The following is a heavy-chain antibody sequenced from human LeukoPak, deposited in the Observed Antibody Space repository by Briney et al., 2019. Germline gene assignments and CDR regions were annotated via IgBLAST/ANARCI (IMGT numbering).Heavy chain of an antibody. V-gene: IGHV3-23*01. CDR1: GFTFSSYA. D-gene: IGHD3-10*01. CDR3: AKDPNYGSGSYSDY. J-gene: IGHJ4*02. Sequence: GGSLRLSCAASGFTFSSYAMSWGRQAPGEGLGWGSAISGSGGSTYYADSVKGRFTISRDNSKNTLYLQMNSLRAEDTAVYYCAKDPNYGSGSYSDYWGQGTLVTVSS. CDR2: ISGSGGST.